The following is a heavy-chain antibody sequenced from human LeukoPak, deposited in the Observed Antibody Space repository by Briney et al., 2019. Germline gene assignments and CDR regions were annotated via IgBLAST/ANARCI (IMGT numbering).Heavy chain of an antibody. CDR1: GFTFSSYA. V-gene: IGHV3-23*01. Sequence: GRSLRLSCAASGFTFSSYAMGWVRQAPGEGLEWVSTISDTSDNTYYADSVKGRFITSRDNSKNTLFLQMHSLRAEDTAVYYCANDLFGYFDSWGQGTLVTVSS. CDR3: ANDLFGYFDS. CDR2: ISDTSDNT. D-gene: IGHD3-16*01. J-gene: IGHJ4*02.